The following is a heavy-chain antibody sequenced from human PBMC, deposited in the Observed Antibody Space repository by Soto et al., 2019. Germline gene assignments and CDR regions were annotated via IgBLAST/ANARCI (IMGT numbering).Heavy chain of an antibody. CDR3: AGYCSSTSCRGHDAFDI. CDR2: IYYSGST. D-gene: IGHD2-2*01. J-gene: IGHJ3*02. Sequence: QVQLQESGPGLVKPSQTLSLTCTVSGGSISSGGYYWSWIRQHPGKGLGWIGYIYYSGSTYYNPSLKSRVTISVDTSKNQFSLKLSSVTAADTAVYYCAGYCSSTSCRGHDAFDIWGQGTMVTVSS. V-gene: IGHV4-31*03. CDR1: GGSISSGGYY.